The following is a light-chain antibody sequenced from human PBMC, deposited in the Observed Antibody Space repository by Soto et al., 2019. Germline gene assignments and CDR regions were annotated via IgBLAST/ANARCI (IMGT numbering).Light chain of an antibody. CDR2: LNSDGSH. CDR3: QTWGTAIHDVV. Sequence: QSVLTQSPSASASLGASVKLTCTLSSGHSSYAIAWHQQQPEKGPRYWMKLNSDGSHSKGDGIPDRFSGSSSGAERHLTISSLQSEDEAAYYCQTWGTAIHDVVFGGGTKLTVL. V-gene: IGLV4-69*01. CDR1: SGHSSYA. J-gene: IGLJ2*01.